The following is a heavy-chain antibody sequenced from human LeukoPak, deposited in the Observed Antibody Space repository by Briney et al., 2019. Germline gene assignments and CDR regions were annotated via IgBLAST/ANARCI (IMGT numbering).Heavy chain of an antibody. CDR2: ILPGASDT. CDR1: GCTFTYW. D-gene: IGHD3-16*01. Sequence: GAALQISSKSFGCTFTYWIAWVRQTPGKGLEWMGIILPGASDTRYNTSFQGQVTTSVDKSLSTTSLQWRSLKASDTAMYYCARQEGGGQSFFDSWGQGSLVTVSS. CDR3: ARQEGGGQSFFDS. V-gene: IGHV5-51*01. J-gene: IGHJ4*02.